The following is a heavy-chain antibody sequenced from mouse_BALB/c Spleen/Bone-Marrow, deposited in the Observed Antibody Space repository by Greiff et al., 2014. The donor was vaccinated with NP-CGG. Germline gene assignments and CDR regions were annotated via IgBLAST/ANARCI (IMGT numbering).Heavy chain of an antibody. V-gene: IGHV14-3*02. J-gene: IGHJ3*01. CDR1: GFNIKDTY. CDR3: ANYYYGSSLFAY. D-gene: IGHD1-1*01. CDR2: IDPANGNT. Sequence: VQLQQSGAELVKPGASVKLTCTASGFNIKDTYMHWVKQRPEQGLEWIGRIDPANGNTKYDPKFQGEATITADTSSNTAYLQLSSLTSEDTAVYYCANYYYGSSLFAYWGQGTLVTVSA.